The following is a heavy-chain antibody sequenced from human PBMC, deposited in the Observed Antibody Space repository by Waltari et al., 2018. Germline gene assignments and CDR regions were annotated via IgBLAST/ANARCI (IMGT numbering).Heavy chain of an antibody. CDR1: GGSFSGYY. Sequence: QVQLQQWGAGLLKPSETLSLTCAVHGGSFSGYYWSWIRQPPGKGLEWIGEINHSGSTNYTPSLKSRVTISVDTSKNQFSLKLSSVTAADTAVYYCAREGKQPSAFDYWGQGTLVTVSS. CDR3: AREGKQPSAFDY. V-gene: IGHV4-34*01. J-gene: IGHJ4*02. CDR2: INHSGST. D-gene: IGHD6-13*01.